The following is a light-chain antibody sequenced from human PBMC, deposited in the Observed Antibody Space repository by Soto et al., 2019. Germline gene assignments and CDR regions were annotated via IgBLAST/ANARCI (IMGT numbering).Light chain of an antibody. V-gene: IGLV3-21*02. Sequence: SYELTQTSSVSVAPGQTARISCGGNNIGGKSVHWYQQKPGQVPVVVVYDDSDRPSGIPERFSGSNSGNTATLTISRVEAGDEADYHCQVWDDNSDHHVFGTGTKVTV. J-gene: IGLJ1*01. CDR2: DDS. CDR1: NIGGKS. CDR3: QVWDDNSDHHV.